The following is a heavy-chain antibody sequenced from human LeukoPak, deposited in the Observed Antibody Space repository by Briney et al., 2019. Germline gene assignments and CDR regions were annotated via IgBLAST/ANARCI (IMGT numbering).Heavy chain of an antibody. J-gene: IGHJ4*02. Sequence: SETLSLTCTVSGGSISSSNWWSWVRQPPGKGLEWIGEIYHSGSTNYNPSLKSRVTISVDKSKNQFSLKLSSVTAADTAVYYCAREAAENDYVWGSYRRFDYWGQGTLVTVSS. CDR2: IYHSGST. CDR1: GGSISSSNW. CDR3: AREAAENDYVWGSYRRFDY. V-gene: IGHV4-4*02. D-gene: IGHD3-16*02.